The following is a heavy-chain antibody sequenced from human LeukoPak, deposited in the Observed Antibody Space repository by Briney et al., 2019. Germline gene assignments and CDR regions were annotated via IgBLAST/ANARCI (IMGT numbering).Heavy chain of an antibody. D-gene: IGHD3-3*01. J-gene: IGHJ6*03. CDR3: ARVGYDFWSGIYYYMDV. CDR2: LNSDGINT. V-gene: IGHV3-74*01. Sequence: GGSLRLSCAASGFTLSNYWMHWVRQAPGKGLVWVSRLNSDGINTSYADSVKGRFTISRDNAKNTLNLKMTSLRAEDTAVYYCARVGYDFWSGIYYYMDVWGKGTTVTVSS. CDR1: GFTLSNYW.